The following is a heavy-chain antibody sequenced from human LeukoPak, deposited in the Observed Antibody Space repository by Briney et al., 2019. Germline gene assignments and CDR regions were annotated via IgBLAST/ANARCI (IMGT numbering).Heavy chain of an antibody. CDR1: GGSISNYY. CDR3: ARDLSSRGVISLDY. D-gene: IGHD3-10*01. Sequence: SETLSLTCTVSGGSISNYYWSWIRQPAGKGLEWIGRIYSDGRTNYDLSLSSRLAMSVDTSKNQFSLKPSSVTAADTAVYYCARDLSSRGVISLDYWGQGTLVTVSS. V-gene: IGHV4-4*07. J-gene: IGHJ4*02. CDR2: IYSDGRT.